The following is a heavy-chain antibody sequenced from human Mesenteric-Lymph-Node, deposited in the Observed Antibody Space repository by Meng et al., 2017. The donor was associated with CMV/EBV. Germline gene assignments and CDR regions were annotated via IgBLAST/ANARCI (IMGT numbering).Heavy chain of an antibody. CDR2: LYYTGNT. V-gene: IGHV4-39*02. CDR1: GGSISSSNF. J-gene: IGHJ5*02. Sequence: SETLSLTCTVSGGSISSSNFWGWIRQPPGKGLEWIGSLYYTGNTYYNPSLKSRATISLDTSNNHFSLKLSSVTAADTAVYYCAREEQGNWFDPWGQGTLVTVSS. D-gene: IGHD1/OR15-1a*01. CDR3: AREEQGNWFDP.